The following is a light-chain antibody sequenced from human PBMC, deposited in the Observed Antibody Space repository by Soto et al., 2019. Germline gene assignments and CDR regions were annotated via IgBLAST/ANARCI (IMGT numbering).Light chain of an antibody. J-gene: IGKJ5*01. CDR2: GAS. V-gene: IGKV3-20*01. CDR1: QSVSSSY. CDR3: KQYGSSPIT. Sequence: EIVLTQSPGTLSLSPGERATLSCRSSQSVSSSYLAWYQQQPGQVPRLLIYGASSRPTGIPDRFSGSGSGTNLTLTISRLEPELFGVYYCKQYGSSPITFGQGTRVEIK.